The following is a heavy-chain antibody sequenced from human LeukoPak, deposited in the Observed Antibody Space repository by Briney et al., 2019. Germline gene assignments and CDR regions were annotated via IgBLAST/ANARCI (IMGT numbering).Heavy chain of an antibody. V-gene: IGHV4-39*01. J-gene: IGHJ4*02. Sequence: PSETLSLTCPVSGDTVNTRRYCWGWIRQPPGKGLEWIGSIYHSGSTYYEPSLRSRVTIAIDTSRNQLSLNLTSVTTAETAIYFCARRDIVKGGFDYWGQGTLVTVSS. D-gene: IGHD3-16*02. CDR3: ARRDIVKGGFDY. CDR2: IYHSGST. CDR1: GDTVNTRRYC.